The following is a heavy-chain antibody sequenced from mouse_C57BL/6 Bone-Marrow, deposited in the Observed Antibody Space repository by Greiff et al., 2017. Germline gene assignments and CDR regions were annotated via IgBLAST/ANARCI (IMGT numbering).Heavy chain of an antibody. D-gene: IGHD1-1*01. CDR3: ARGGTTVADYFDY. J-gene: IGHJ2*01. CDR2: INPNNGGT. V-gene: IGHV1-26*01. Sequence: VQLKQSGPELVKPGASVKISCKASGYTFTDYYMNWVKQSHGKSLEWIGDINPNNGGTSYNQKFKGKATLTVDKSSSTAYMELRSLTSEDSAVYYCARGGTTVADYFDYWGQGTTRTVSS. CDR1: GYTFTDYY.